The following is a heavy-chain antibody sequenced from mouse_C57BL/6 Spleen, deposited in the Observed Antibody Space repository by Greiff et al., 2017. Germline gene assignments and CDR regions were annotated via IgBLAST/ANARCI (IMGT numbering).Heavy chain of an antibody. CDR2: ISSGSSTI. CDR3: ANYYGSSYVWFAY. V-gene: IGHV5-17*01. CDR1: GFTFSDYG. Sequence: EVQRVESGGGLVKPGGSLKLSCAASGFTFSDYGMHWVRQAPEKGLEWVAYISSGSSTIYYADTVKGRFTISRDNAKNTLFLQMTSLRSEDTAMYYCANYYGSSYVWFAYWGQGTLVTVSA. J-gene: IGHJ3*01. D-gene: IGHD1-1*01.